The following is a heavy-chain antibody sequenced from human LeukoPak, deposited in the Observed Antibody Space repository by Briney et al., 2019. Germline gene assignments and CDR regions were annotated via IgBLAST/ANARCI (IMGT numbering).Heavy chain of an antibody. J-gene: IGHJ4*02. CDR1: GGSFSGYY. CDR2: INHSGST. Sequence: SETLSLTCAVYGGSFSGYYWSWIRQPPGKGLEWIGEINHSGSTNYNLSLNSRVTISVDTSKNQFSLKLSSVTAADTAVYYCARRGQSSGWSHVDYWGQGNLVTVSS. V-gene: IGHV4-34*01. CDR3: ARRGQSSGWSHVDY. D-gene: IGHD6-19*01.